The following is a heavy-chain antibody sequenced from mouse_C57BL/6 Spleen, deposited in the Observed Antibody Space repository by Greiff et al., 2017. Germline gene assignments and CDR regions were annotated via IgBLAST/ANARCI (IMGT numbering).Heavy chain of an antibody. V-gene: IGHV1-15*01. CDR1: GYTFTDYE. CDR3: TKVLYDGYYAMDY. CDR2: IDPETGGT. J-gene: IGHJ4*01. Sequence: VQLQQSGAELVRPGASVTLSCKASGYTFTDYEMHWVKQTPVHGLEWIGAIDPETGGTAYNQKFKGKAILTADKSSSTAYMELRSLTSEDSAVYYCTKVLYDGYYAMDYWGQGTSVTVSS. D-gene: IGHD2-3*01.